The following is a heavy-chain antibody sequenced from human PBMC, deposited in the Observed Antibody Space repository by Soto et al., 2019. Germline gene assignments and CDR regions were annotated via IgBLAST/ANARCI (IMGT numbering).Heavy chain of an antibody. CDR3: ARHGSGSYYLFDY. CDR2: IYSGGST. Sequence: GGSLRLSCAASGFTVSSNYMSWVRQAPGKGLEWVSVIYSGGSTYYAESVKGRFTISRDNSKNTLYLQMNSLRAEDTAVYYCARHGSGSYYLFDYWGQGTLVTVSS. V-gene: IGHV3-53*01. D-gene: IGHD3-10*01. CDR1: GFTVSSNY. J-gene: IGHJ4*02.